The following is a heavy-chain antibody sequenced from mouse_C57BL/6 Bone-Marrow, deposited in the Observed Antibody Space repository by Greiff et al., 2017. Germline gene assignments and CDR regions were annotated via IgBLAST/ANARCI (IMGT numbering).Heavy chain of an antibody. V-gene: IGHV1-58*01. CDR1: GYTFTSYG. J-gene: IGHJ4*01. CDR2: IYIGNGYT. CDR3: AKLLPPYYAMDY. Sequence: VHVKQSGAELVRPGSSVKMSCKTSGYTFTSYGINWVKQRPGQGLEWIGYIYIGNGYTEYNEKFKGKATLTSDTSASTDYMQLSSLTSEDSAIYFCAKLLPPYYAMDYWGQGTSVTVSS. D-gene: IGHD1-1*01.